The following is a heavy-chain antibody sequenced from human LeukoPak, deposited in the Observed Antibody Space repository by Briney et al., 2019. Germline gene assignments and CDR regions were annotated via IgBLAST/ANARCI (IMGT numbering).Heavy chain of an antibody. J-gene: IGHJ4*02. CDR1: GGSISSYY. CDR3: ARWSGVLDY. CDR2: ICYSGST. V-gene: IGHV4-59*01. Sequence: KTSETLSLTCTVSGGSISSYYWSWIRQPPGKGLEWIGYICYSGSTNYNPSLKSRVTISVDTSKNQFSLKLSSVTAADTAVYYCARWSGVLDYWGQGTLVTVSS. D-gene: IGHD3-10*01.